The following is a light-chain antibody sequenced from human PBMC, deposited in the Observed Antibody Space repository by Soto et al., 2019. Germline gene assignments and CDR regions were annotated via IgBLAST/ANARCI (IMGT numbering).Light chain of an antibody. CDR1: SSDVGGYSY. Sequence: QSVLTQPRSVSGSPGQSVTISFTGTSSDVGGYSYVSWYQQHPGKAPKLMIYDVSKRPSGVPDRFSGSKSGNTASLTISGLQAEDEADYYCCSYAGSSYVFGTGTKVTVL. CDR3: CSYAGSSYV. V-gene: IGLV2-11*01. CDR2: DVS. J-gene: IGLJ1*01.